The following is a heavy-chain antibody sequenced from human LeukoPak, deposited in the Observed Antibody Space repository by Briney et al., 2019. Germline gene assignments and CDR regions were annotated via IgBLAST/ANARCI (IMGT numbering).Heavy chain of an antibody. J-gene: IGHJ6*03. Sequence: SETLSLTCTVSGYSISSGYYWGWIRQPPGKGLEWIGRIYTSGSTNYNPSLKSRVTMSVDTSKNQFSLKLSSVTAADTAVYYCAREGQYDYGDYGAKIYYYYYYMDVWGKGTTVTISS. D-gene: IGHD4-17*01. CDR2: IYTSGST. CDR3: AREGQYDYGDYGAKIYYYYYYMDV. CDR1: GYSISSGYY. V-gene: IGHV4-38-2*02.